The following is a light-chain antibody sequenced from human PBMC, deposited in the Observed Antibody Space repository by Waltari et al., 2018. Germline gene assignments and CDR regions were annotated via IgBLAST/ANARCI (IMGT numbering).Light chain of an antibody. CDR2: EVT. V-gene: IGLV2-8*01. J-gene: IGLJ1*01. CDR1: SSDVGRYNY. Sequence: QSALTQPPSASGSPGQSVTISCTGTSSDVGRYNYVSWYQQHPGKAPKLTIYEVTKRPSVVPDRFSGSKSGNTASLTVSGLQAEDEADYYCSSFADTNPFVFGTGTKVTVL. CDR3: SSFADTNPFV.